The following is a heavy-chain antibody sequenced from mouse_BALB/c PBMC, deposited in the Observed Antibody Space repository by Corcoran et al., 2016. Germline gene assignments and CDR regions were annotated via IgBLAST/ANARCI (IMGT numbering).Heavy chain of an antibody. CDR2: INPYNGAT. D-gene: IGHD2-3*01. V-gene: IGHV1-26*01. J-gene: IGHJ3*01. Sequence: EVQLQQSGPELVKPGASVKISCKASGYSFTGYYMHWVKQSHVKSLEWIGRINPYNGATSYNQNFKDKASLTVDKSSSTAYMELHSLTSEDSAVYYCARRGNDGYAWFAYWGQGTLVTVSA. CDR1: GYSFTGYY. CDR3: ARRGNDGYAWFAY.